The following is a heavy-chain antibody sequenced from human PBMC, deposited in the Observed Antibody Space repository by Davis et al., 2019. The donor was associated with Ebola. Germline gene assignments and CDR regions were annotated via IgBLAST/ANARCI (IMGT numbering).Heavy chain of an antibody. J-gene: IGHJ4*02. CDR2: INPNSGDT. V-gene: IGHV1-2*04. Sequence: ASVKVSCKASGYTFTGYYIHWVRQAPRQGLEWMGWINPNSGDTKYSQKFQGWVTMTRDTPISTAYMELNRLTSDDTAVYYCARDRVCSDATCYAYFDFWGQGTLVTVSS. CDR3: ARDRVCSDATCYAYFDF. CDR1: GYTFTGYY. D-gene: IGHD2-15*01.